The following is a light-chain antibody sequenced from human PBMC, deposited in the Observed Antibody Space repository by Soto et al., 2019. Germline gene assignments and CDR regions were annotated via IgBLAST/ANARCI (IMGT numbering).Light chain of an antibody. CDR1: NSDVGGYNV. Sequence: QSALTQPRSVSGSPGQSVTISCTGTNSDVGGYNVVSWYQQLPGKAPKLMISAVSQRPSWVPDRFSGSKSGNTASLTISGLQADDEADYFCCSYTASDIWVFGGGTKLTVL. CDR3: CSYTASDIWV. J-gene: IGLJ3*02. CDR2: AVS. V-gene: IGLV2-11*01.